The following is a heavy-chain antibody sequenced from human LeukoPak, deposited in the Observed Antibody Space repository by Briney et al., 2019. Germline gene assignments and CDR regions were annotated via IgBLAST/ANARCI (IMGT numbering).Heavy chain of an antibody. J-gene: IGHJ3*02. CDR2: ISGDGGTT. CDR3: ARGGIKGPHDAYDI. Sequence: GGSLRLSCAASGFIFSSYAMHWVRQAPGKGLEYVSAISGDGGTTYYANSVKGRFTISRDNPKSTLYFQMDSLRAEDMAVYYCARGGIKGPHDAYDIWGQGTVVTVSS. CDR1: GFIFSSYA. D-gene: IGHD3-10*01. V-gene: IGHV3-64*01.